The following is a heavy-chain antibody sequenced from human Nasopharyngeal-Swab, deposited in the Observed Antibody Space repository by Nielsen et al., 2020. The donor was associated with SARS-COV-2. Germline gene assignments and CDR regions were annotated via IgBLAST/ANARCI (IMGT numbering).Heavy chain of an antibody. Sequence: GGSLRLSCAASGFTFSSYSMNWVRQAPGKGLEWVSYISSSSSTIYYADSVKGRLTISRENAKNSLYLQMNSLRAGDTAVYYCARGGGYYYDSSGSIDAFDIWGQGTMVTVSS. V-gene: IGHV3-48*01. J-gene: IGHJ3*02. D-gene: IGHD3-22*01. CDR3: ARGGGYYYDSSGSIDAFDI. CDR2: ISSSSSTI. CDR1: GFTFSSYS.